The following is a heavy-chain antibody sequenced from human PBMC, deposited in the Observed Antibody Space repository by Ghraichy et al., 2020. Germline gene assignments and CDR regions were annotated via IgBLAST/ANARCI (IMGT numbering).Heavy chain of an antibody. CDR2: ISNSGGST. D-gene: IGHD3-16*02. CDR1: GFTFSSYA. Sequence: GGSLRLSCAASGFTFSSYAMSWVRQAPGKGLEWVSAISNSGGSTYYADSVKGRFTISRDNSKNTLYLQMNSLRAEDTAVYYCAKDKEYDYICETYRSRLDYCGQGALVSVSS. V-gene: IGHV3-23*01. J-gene: IGHJ4*02. CDR3: AKDKEYDYICETYRSRLDY.